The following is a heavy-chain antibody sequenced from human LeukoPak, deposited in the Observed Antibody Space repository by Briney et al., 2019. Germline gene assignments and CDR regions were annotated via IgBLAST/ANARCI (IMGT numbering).Heavy chain of an antibody. CDR2: IRYDGSNK. J-gene: IGHJ6*03. CDR1: GFTFSSYE. CDR3: AKGGYYYMDV. D-gene: IGHD3-16*01. V-gene: IGHV3-30*02. Sequence: GGSLRLSCAASGFTFSSYEMNWVRQAPGKGLEWVAFIRYDGSNKYYADSVKGRFTISRDNSKNTLYLQMNSLRAEDTAVYYCAKGGYYYMDVWGKGTTVTISS.